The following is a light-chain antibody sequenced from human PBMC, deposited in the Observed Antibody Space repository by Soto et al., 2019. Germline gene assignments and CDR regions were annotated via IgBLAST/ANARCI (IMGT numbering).Light chain of an antibody. CDR2: GAS. Sequence: EIVMTQSPATLSVSPGERATLSCGASQSVSSNLAWYQQRPGQAPRLLIFGASTRATGIPARFSGSGSGTAFTLTISSLQSEDFAIYYCQQYSNWPLTFGQGTKVDI. CDR3: QQYSNWPLT. CDR1: QSVSSN. V-gene: IGKV3-15*01. J-gene: IGKJ1*01.